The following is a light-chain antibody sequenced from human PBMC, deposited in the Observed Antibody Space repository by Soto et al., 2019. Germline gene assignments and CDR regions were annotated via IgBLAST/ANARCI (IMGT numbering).Light chain of an antibody. CDR1: SSDVGSYNL. J-gene: IGLJ1*01. V-gene: IGLV2-23*02. Sequence: QSVLTQPASVSGSPGQSITISCPGTSSDVGSYNLVSWYRQHPGKAPKLMIYEVSKRPSGVSNRFSGSKSGNTASLTISGLQAEDEADYYCCSYAGSSNVFGTGTKVTVL. CDR2: EVS. CDR3: CSYAGSSNV.